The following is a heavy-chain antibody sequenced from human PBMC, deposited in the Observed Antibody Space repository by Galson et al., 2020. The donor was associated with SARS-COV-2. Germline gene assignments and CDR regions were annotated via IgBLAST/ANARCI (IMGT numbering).Heavy chain of an antibody. Sequence: ASVKVSCKASGYTFTSYYMHWVRQAPGQGLEWMGIINPSGGSTSYAQKFQGRVTMTRDTSTSTVYMELSSLRSEDTAVYYCARDLSPFSGYSGYAYAGPPHGPYYYYGMDVWGQGTTVTVSS. CDR1: GYTFTSYY. CDR3: ARDLSPFSGYSGYAYAGPPHGPYYYYGMDV. J-gene: IGHJ6*02. CDR2: INPSGGST. D-gene: IGHD5-12*01. V-gene: IGHV1-46*01.